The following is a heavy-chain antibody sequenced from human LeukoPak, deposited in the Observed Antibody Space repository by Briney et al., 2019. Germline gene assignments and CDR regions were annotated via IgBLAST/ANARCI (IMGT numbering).Heavy chain of an antibody. V-gene: IGHV1-24*01. CDR2: FDPEDGET. CDR3: ATVNFRSWYLLDY. Sequence: ASVKVSCKVSGYALTELSMHWVRQAPGKGLEWMGGFDPEDGETIYAQKFQGRVTMTEDTSTDTAYMELSSLRSEDTAVYYCATVNFRSWYLLDYWGQGTLVTVSS. D-gene: IGHD6-13*01. J-gene: IGHJ4*02. CDR1: GYALTELS.